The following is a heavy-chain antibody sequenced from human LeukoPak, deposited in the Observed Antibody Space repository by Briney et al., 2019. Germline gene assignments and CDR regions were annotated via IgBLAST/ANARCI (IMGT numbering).Heavy chain of an antibody. J-gene: IGHJ4*02. Sequence: SETLSLTCFVSGDSINSSPNYWSWIRQPAGKGLEYIGRISSRGSTNYNPSLKSRVTISVDTSKNQFSLKLTSVTAADTAVYYCAREERYSGYDLDYWGQGILVTVSS. CDR1: GDSINSSPNY. CDR2: ISSRGST. CDR3: AREERYSGYDLDY. D-gene: IGHD5-12*01. V-gene: IGHV4-61*02.